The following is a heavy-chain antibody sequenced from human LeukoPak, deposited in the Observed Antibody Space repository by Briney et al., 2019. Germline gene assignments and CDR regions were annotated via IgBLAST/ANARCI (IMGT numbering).Heavy chain of an antibody. CDR1: GYTLTELS. Sequence: GASVKVSCKVSGYTLTELSMHWVRQAPGKGLEWMGGFDPEDGETIYAQKFQGRVTMTEDTSTSTAYKELRSLRSDDTAVYYCARDVDWPRHFDYWGQGTLVTVSP. J-gene: IGHJ4*02. D-gene: IGHD3/OR15-3a*01. CDR2: FDPEDGET. CDR3: ARDVDWPRHFDY. V-gene: IGHV1-24*01.